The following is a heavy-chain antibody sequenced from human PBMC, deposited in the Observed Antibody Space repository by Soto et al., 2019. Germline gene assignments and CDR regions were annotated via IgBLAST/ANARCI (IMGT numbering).Heavy chain of an antibody. V-gene: IGHV4-59*08. J-gene: IGHJ5*02. CDR3: AILMYYYGSGSYSPIFWFDP. Sequence: SETLSLTCTVSGGSISSYYWSWIRQPPGKGLERIGYIYYSGSTNYNPSLKSRVTISVDTSKNQFSLKLSSVTAADTAVYYCAILMYYYGSGSYSPIFWFDPWGQGTLVTVSS. CDR2: IYYSGST. CDR1: GGSISSYY. D-gene: IGHD3-10*01.